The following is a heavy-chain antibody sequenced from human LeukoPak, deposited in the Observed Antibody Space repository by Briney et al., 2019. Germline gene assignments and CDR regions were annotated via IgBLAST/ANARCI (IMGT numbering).Heavy chain of an antibody. J-gene: IGHJ5*02. CDR2: IYSGGST. D-gene: IGHD2-15*01. Sequence: GGSLRLSCAASGFTVSSNYMSWVRQAPGKGLEWVSVIYSGGSTYYADSVKGRFTISRDNSKNTLYLQMNSLRAEDTAVYYCARDRRIAGWFDPWGQGTLVTVSP. CDR3: ARDRRIAGWFDP. CDR1: GFTVSSNY. V-gene: IGHV3-66*01.